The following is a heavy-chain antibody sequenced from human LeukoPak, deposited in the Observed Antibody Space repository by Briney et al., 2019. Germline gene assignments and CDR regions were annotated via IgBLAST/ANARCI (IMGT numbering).Heavy chain of an antibody. V-gene: IGHV3-64*01. CDR2: ISSNGGST. D-gene: IGHD4-17*01. CDR3: ARQDYGDYVFDY. J-gene: IGHJ4*02. Sequence: GGSLRLSCAASGFTVSSNYMSWVRQAPGKGLEYVSAISSNGGSTYYANSVKGRFTISRDNSKNTLYLQMGSLRAEDMAVYYCARQDYGDYVFDYWGQGTLVTVSS. CDR1: GFTVSSNY.